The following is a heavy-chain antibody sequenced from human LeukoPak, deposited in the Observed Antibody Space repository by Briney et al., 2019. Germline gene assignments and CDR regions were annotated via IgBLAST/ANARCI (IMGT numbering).Heavy chain of an antibody. J-gene: IGHJ4*02. D-gene: IGHD1-26*01. V-gene: IGHV3-23*01. CDR1: GFTFSSYW. CDR2: ISGSGGST. CDR3: AKDRSRWERTVDY. Sequence: GGSLRLSCAASGFTFSSYWMSWVRQAPGKGLEWVSAISGSGGSTYYADSVKGRFTISRDNSKNTLYLQMNSLRAEYTAVYYCAKDRSRWERTVDYWGQGTLVTVSS.